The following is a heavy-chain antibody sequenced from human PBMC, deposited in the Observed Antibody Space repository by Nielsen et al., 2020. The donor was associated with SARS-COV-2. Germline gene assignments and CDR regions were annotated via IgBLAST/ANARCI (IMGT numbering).Heavy chain of an antibody. CDR3: AGAHTRRYFDWFYYGMDV. CDR1: GFTFDDYA. J-gene: IGHJ6*02. Sequence: GGSLRLSCAASGFTFDDYAMHWVRQAPGKGLEWVSAISGSGGSTYYADSVKGRFTISRDNAKNSLYLQMNSLRAEDTAVYYCAGAHTRRYFDWFYYGMDVWGQGTTVTVSS. CDR2: ISGSGGST. V-gene: IGHV3-23*01. D-gene: IGHD3-9*01.